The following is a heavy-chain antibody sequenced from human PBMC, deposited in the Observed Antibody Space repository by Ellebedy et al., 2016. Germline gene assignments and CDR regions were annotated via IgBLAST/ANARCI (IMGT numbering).Heavy chain of an antibody. J-gene: IGHJ4*02. D-gene: IGHD3-22*01. CDR2: FYPDDSDS. V-gene: IGHV5-51*01. CDR3: ARPRYFYDSAGYNNYYFDS. CDR1: EANFTNYW. Sequence: GESLKISCKGPEANFTNYWIGWVRQKPVKGLEWMGIFYPDDSDSRYSPSFQGQVTMSADKSINTAYLQWSSLKASDTAMYYCARPRYFYDSAGYNNYYFDSWGQGTRVTVSS.